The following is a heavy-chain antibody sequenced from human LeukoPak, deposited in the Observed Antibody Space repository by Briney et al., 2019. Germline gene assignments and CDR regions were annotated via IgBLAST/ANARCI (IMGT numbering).Heavy chain of an antibody. CDR2: IYYTGMT. CDR3: ARALHYYGSGKRPNWFDP. Sequence: SETLSLTCSVSGGSITSISYFWGWIRQPPGKGLEWIGTIYYTGMTYYNPSLKSRVTISVDTSKNQFSLKLSSVTAADTAVYYCARALHYYGSGKRPNWFDPWGQGTLVTVSS. J-gene: IGHJ5*02. V-gene: IGHV4-39*07. CDR1: GGSITSISYF. D-gene: IGHD3-10*01.